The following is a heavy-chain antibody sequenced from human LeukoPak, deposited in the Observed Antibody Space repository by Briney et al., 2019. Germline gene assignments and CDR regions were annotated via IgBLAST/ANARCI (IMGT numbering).Heavy chain of an antibody. D-gene: IGHD1-14*01. CDR3: ARDSGKDRYGPS. CDR1: GFTFSSYS. Sequence: PGGSLRLSCAASGFTFSSYSMNWVRQAPGKGLEWVSYISSSSSTIYYADSVKGRFTISRDNAKNSLYLQMNSLRAEDTAVYYCARDSGKDRYGPSWGQGTMVTVSS. V-gene: IGHV3-48*01. J-gene: IGHJ3*01. CDR2: ISSSSSTI.